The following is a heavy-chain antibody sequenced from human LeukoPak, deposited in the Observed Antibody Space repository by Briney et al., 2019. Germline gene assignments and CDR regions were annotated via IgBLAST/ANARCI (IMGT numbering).Heavy chain of an antibody. Sequence: GASVKVSCKASGGTFSSYAISWVRQAPGQGLEWMGGIIPIIGTANYAQKFQGRVTITADESTSTAYMELSSLRSEDTAVYYCARVTYYYDSSGYPLEDYWGQGTLVTVSS. D-gene: IGHD3-22*01. J-gene: IGHJ4*02. V-gene: IGHV1-69*13. CDR1: GGTFSSYA. CDR3: ARVTYYYDSSGYPLEDY. CDR2: IIPIIGTA.